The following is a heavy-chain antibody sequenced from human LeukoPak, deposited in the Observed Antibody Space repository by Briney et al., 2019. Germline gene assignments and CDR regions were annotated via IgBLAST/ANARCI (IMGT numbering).Heavy chain of an antibody. J-gene: IGHJ4*02. V-gene: IGHV4-34*01. CDR3: ARGRQLWLRRYFDY. Sequence: PSETLSLTCAVYGGSFSGYYWSWIRQPPGQGLEWIGEINHSGSTNYNPSLKSRVTISVDTSKNQFSLKLSSVTAADTAVYNCARGRQLWLRRYFDYWGQGTLVTVSS. D-gene: IGHD5-18*01. CDR2: INHSGST. CDR1: GGSFSGYY.